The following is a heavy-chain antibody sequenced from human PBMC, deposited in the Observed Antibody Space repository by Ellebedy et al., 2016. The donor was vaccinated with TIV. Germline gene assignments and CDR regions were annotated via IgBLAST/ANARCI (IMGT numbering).Heavy chain of an antibody. CDR2: IYYSGST. CDR3: ARGTSPRRNRLEWLLLPRNPYNYGMDV. Sequence: MPSETLSLTCTVSGGSISSYYWSWIRQPPGKGLEWIGYIYYSGSTNYNPSLKSRVTISVDTSKNQFSLKLSSVTAADTAVYYCARGTSPRRNRLEWLLLPRNPYNYGMDVWGQGTTVTVSS. CDR1: GGSISSYY. D-gene: IGHD3-3*01. V-gene: IGHV4-59*12. J-gene: IGHJ6*02.